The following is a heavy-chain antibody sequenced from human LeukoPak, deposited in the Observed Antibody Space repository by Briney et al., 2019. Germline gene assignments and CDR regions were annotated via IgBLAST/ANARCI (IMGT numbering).Heavy chain of an antibody. CDR3: ARDSQYYDILTGYYTTYYYGMDV. CDR1: GFTFSSYS. CDR2: ISSSSSYI. Sequence: GGSLRLSCAASGFTFSSYSMNWVRQAPGKGLEWVSSISSSSSYIYYADSVKGRFTISRDNAKNSLYLQMNSLRAEDTAVYYCARDSQYYDILTGYYTTYYYGMDVWGQGARVSVFS. J-gene: IGHJ6*02. V-gene: IGHV3-21*01. D-gene: IGHD3-9*01.